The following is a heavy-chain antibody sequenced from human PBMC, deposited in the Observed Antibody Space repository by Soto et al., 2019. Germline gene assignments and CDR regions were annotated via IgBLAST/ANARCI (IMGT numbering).Heavy chain of an antibody. Sequence: GGSLRLSCAASGFTVSSNYMSWVRQAPGKGLEWVSVIYSGGSTYYADSVKGRFTISRDNSKNTLYLQMNSLRAEDTAVYYCARLRLNYGMDVWGQGTTVTVSS. CDR2: IYSGGST. CDR3: ARLRLNYGMDV. V-gene: IGHV3-53*01. CDR1: GFTVSSNY. D-gene: IGHD2-21*01. J-gene: IGHJ6*02.